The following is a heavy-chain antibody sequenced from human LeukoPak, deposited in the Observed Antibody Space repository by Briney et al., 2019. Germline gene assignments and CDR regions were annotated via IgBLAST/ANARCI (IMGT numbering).Heavy chain of an antibody. CDR3: ARPGRGTAY. CDR1: GFTFTNYA. Sequence: GGSLRLSCAASGFTFTNYAMHWVRQAPGKGLEWVSGITGSGGSTYYADSVKGRFTISRDNSKNTLFLQMNSLRVEDTAVYYCARPGRGTAYWGQGTLVTVSS. D-gene: IGHD3-16*01. CDR2: ITGSGGST. J-gene: IGHJ4*02. V-gene: IGHV3-23*01.